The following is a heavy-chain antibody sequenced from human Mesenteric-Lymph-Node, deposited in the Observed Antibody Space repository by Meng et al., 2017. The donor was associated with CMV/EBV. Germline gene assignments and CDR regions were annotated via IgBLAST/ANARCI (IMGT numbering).Heavy chain of an antibody. CDR1: GYTFTSYG. CDR3: ARSRGPYSSSWYYYFDY. CDR2: IIPYNGNT. Sequence: ASVKVSCKASGYTFTSYGISWVRQAPGQGLEWMGWIIPYNGNTHYAQKLQGRVTMTTDTSTSTAYMELTSLRSDDTALYYCARSRGPYSSSWYYYFDYWGQGTLVTVSS. J-gene: IGHJ4*02. V-gene: IGHV1-18*01. D-gene: IGHD6-13*01.